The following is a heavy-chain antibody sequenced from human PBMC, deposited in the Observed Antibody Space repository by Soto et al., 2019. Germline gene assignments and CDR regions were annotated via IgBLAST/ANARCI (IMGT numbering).Heavy chain of an antibody. V-gene: IGHV3-23*01. CDR1: GFTFSNSD. D-gene: IGHD6-19*01. J-gene: IGHJ3*01. Sequence: EVQLLESGGGLVQPGGSLRLSRAASGFTFSNSDMSWVRQALGKGLEWVSYISRSGDSTYYAASVKGRLTISRDNSKNPLLLQVNSLRNEDTAVYYCSFSSGCFYPFDVWAQATMVTVSS. CDR3: SFSSGCFYPFDV. CDR2: ISRSGDST.